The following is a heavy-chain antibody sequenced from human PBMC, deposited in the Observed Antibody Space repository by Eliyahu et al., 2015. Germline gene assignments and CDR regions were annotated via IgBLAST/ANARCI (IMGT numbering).Heavy chain of an antibody. D-gene: IGHD5-24*01. V-gene: IGHV3-33*01. Sequence: QVHLVESGGTVVQPGRSLRLSCAASGFTISNYVMHWVRQAPGKGLEWVAVLWYDGSTTYYSDSVKGRFTISRDNSKNTLFLQVDIPRVEDTAVYYCVRESEHGFEDNWGQGTLVTVSS. CDR3: VRESEHGFEDN. CDR2: LWYDGSTT. CDR1: GFTISNYV. J-gene: IGHJ4*02.